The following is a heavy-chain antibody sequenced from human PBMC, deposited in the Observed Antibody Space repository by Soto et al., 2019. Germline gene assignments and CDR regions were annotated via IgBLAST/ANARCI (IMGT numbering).Heavy chain of an antibody. D-gene: IGHD3-10*01. J-gene: IGHJ5*02. V-gene: IGHV1-8*01. CDR2: MNPNSGNT. CDR3: ARGGDYYGSGSYYPTGFDP. CDR1: GYTFTSYD. Sequence: SLKGPCKASGYTFTSYDINWVRQATGQGLEWMGWMNPNSGNTGYAQKFQGRVTMTRNTSISTAYMELSSLRSEDTAVYYCARGGDYYGSGSYYPTGFDPWGQGTLVTVSS.